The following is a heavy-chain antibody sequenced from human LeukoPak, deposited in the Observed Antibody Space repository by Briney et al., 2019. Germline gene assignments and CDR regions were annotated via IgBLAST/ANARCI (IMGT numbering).Heavy chain of an antibody. V-gene: IGHV3-15*01. CDR2: IKSKTNDGTT. Sequence: GGSLRLSCAASGFTFSNAWMSWVRQAPGKGLEWVGRIKSKTNDGTTDYAAPVRGRFTISRDDSKNTLYLQMNSLKTEDTAVCYCTTDGGAAAPYWGQGTLVTVSS. D-gene: IGHD6-13*01. CDR1: GFTFSNAW. J-gene: IGHJ4*02. CDR3: TTDGGAAAPY.